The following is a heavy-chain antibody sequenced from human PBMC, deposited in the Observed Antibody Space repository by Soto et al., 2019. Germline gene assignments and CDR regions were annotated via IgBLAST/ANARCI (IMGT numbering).Heavy chain of an antibody. J-gene: IGHJ4*02. CDR2: IYYSGST. D-gene: IGHD3-10*01. V-gene: IGHV4-31*03. CDR1: GGSISSGGYY. Sequence: SSETLSLTCTVSGGSISSGGYYWSWIRQHPGKGLEWIGYIYYSGSTYYNPSLKSRVTISVDTSKNQFSLKLSSVTAADTAVYYCARQGYYGSGSYPNFDYWGQGTLVTVSS. CDR3: ARQGYYGSGSYPNFDY.